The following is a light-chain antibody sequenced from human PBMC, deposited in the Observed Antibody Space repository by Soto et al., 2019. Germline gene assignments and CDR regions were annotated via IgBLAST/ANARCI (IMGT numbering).Light chain of an antibody. CDR3: QHYNSYSEA. J-gene: IGKJ1*01. V-gene: IGKV1-9*01. CDR2: AAS. Sequence: IQLTQSPSSLSASVGDRVTITCRASQGISGYLAWYQQKPGKAPKLLIYAASSLQSGVPSRFSGTGSGTEFTLTIRSLQPDDSATYYCQHYNSYSEAFGQGTKVDIK. CDR1: QGISGY.